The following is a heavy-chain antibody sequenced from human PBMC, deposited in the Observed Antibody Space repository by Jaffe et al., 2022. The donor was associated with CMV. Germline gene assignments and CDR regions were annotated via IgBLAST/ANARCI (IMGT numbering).Heavy chain of an antibody. CDR2: ISWNSGTI. V-gene: IGHV3-9*01. J-gene: IGHJ5*02. CDR3: AKDYNRRAMIVVVSWFDP. CDR1: GFTFDDFG. Sequence: EVQVVESGGGLVQPGRSLRLSCTASGFTFDDFGMHWVRQAPGKGLEWVSGISWNSGTIGYADSVKGRFTISRDNAKNSLYLQMNSLRAEDTALYYCAKDYNRRAMIVVVSWFDPWGQGTLVTVSS. D-gene: IGHD3-22*01.